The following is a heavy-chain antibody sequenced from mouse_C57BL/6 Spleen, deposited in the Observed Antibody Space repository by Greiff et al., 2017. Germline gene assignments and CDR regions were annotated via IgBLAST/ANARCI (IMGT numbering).Heavy chain of an antibody. Sequence: EVMLVESGGGLVKPGGSLKLSCAASGFTFSSYAMSWVRQTPEKRLEWVATISDGGSYTYYPDNVKGRFTISRDNANNNLYLQMSHLKSEDTAMYYCAREGYYEGFAYWGQGTLVTVSA. CDR1: GFTFSSYA. CDR3: AREGYYEGFAY. J-gene: IGHJ3*01. CDR2: ISDGGSYT. V-gene: IGHV5-4*01. D-gene: IGHD2-3*01.